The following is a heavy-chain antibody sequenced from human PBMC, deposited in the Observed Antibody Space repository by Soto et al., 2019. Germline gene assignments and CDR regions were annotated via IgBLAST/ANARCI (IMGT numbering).Heavy chain of an antibody. CDR3: ARACSSNSCYDVFDY. CDR1: GGSISSYY. CDR2: IYTSGST. D-gene: IGHD2-2*01. J-gene: IGHJ4*02. V-gene: IGHV4-4*07. Sequence: QVQLQESGPGLLKPSETLSLTCTVSGGSISSYYWSWIRQPAGKGLEWIGRIYTSGSTNYNPSLKSRVTMSVETSKNQFSLKLSSVTAADTAVYYCARACSSNSCYDVFDYWGQGPLLTVSS.